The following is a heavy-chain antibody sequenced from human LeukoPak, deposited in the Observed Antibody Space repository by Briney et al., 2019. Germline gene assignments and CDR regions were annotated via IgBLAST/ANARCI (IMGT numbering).Heavy chain of an antibody. CDR2: INHSGST. CDR1: GGSFSGYY. V-gene: IGHV4-34*01. J-gene: IGHJ5*02. D-gene: IGHD7-27*01. Sequence: KPSETLSLTCAVYGGSFSGYYWSWIRQPPGKGLEWIGEINHSGSTNYNPSLKSRVTISVDTSKNQFSLKVTSVTAADTAVYYCARGVWGPVSPFDPWGQGTLVTVSS. CDR3: ARGVWGPVSPFDP.